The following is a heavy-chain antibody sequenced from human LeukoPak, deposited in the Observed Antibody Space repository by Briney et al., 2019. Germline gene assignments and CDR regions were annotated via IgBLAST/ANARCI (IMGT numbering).Heavy chain of an antibody. CDR2: INHSGST. V-gene: IGHV4-34*01. D-gene: IGHD3-10*01. Sequence: SSETLSLTCAVYGGSFSGYYWSWIRQPPGKGLEWIGEINHSGSTNYNPSLKSRVTISVDTSKNQFSLKLSSVTAADTAVYYCARGDITMVRGVIPIRNYFDYWGQGTLVTVSS. J-gene: IGHJ4*02. CDR1: GGSFSGYY. CDR3: ARGDITMVRGVIPIRNYFDY.